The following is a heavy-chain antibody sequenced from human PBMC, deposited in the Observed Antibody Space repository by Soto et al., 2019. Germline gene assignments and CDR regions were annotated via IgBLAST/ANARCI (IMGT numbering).Heavy chain of an antibody. Sequence: QVQLVQSGAEVKKPGASVKVSCKASEYTFTGYYVHWVRQAPGQGLEWMGWINPNSGDTNYAQGRDTMTRDTSINTAYKELSRLRSDETAVYYCARSASPTPPFSSWSRTGYIYYGLDVWGQGTTVTVSS. CDR1: EYTFTGYY. V-gene: IGHV1-2*02. CDR2: INPNSGDT. D-gene: IGHD6-13*01. J-gene: IGHJ6*02. CDR3: ARSASPTPPFSSWSRTGYIYYGLDV.